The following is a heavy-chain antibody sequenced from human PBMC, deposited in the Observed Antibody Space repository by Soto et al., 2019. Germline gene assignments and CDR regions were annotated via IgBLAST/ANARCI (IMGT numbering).Heavy chain of an antibody. Sequence: QVQLQESGPGLVKPSQTLSLTCTVSGGSISSGGYYWSWIRQHPGKGLEWIGYIYYSGSTYYNPSLKSRVTISVDTSKNQVSLKLSSVTAADTAVYYCARGGTFGGVIADYWGQGTLVTVSS. CDR1: GGSISSGGYY. CDR2: IYYSGST. D-gene: IGHD3-16*02. V-gene: IGHV4-31*03. CDR3: ARGGTFGGVIADY. J-gene: IGHJ4*02.